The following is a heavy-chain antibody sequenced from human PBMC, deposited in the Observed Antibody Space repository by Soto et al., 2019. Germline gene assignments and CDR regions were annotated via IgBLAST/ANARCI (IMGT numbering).Heavy chain of an antibody. V-gene: IGHV1-69*01. Sequence: QVQLVQSGAEVKKPGSSVKVSCKASGGTFNTYTISWVRQVPGQGLEWMGGIMPLYAKPTYAQPFLGRLTIAADEHTSTVYMELSSLRSEDTAIYCCASLNNWSSGEGRSDVWVRGTAVRVSS. CDR3: ASLNNWSSGEGRSDV. J-gene: IGHJ6*02. CDR2: IMPLYAKP. D-gene: IGHD3-10*01. CDR1: GGTFNTYT.